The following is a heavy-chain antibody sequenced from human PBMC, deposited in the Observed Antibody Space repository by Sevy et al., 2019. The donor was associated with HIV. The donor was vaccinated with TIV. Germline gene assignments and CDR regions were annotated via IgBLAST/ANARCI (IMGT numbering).Heavy chain of an antibody. D-gene: IGHD1-1*01. V-gene: IGHV3-30*03. Sequence: GGFLRLSCAASGFSFSSHGMHWVRQAPGKGLEWESVISYDGNKKYYADSVKGRFTISRDNSKNTLYLQMNSLRPEDTAASYCARHGGWYNYAPSDYWGQGTLVTVSS. CDR3: ARHGGWYNYAPSDY. CDR2: ISYDGNKK. CDR1: GFSFSSHG. J-gene: IGHJ4*02.